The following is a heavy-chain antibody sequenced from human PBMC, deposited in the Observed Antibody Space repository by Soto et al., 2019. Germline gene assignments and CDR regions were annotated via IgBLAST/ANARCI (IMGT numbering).Heavy chain of an antibody. CDR3: AREDYDSSGYYYDA. D-gene: IGHD3-22*01. CDR1: GYTFSTSA. V-gene: IGHV1-3*01. J-gene: IGHJ6*02. CDR2: INAASGAT. Sequence: GASVKVSCKASGYTFSTSAMHWVRQAPGQSLEWMGWINAASGATKYSQKFQGRVNISRDTSATTAFMDLSSLRAEDTAVYYCAREDYDSSGYYYDAWGQGTTVTVSS.